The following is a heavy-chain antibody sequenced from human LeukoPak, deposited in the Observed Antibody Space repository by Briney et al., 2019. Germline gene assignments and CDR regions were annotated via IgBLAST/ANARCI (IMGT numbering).Heavy chain of an antibody. CDR1: GFTFSRFW. CDR3: VKDDGEAKGYFDY. CDR2: IYSDGGST. J-gene: IGHJ4*02. V-gene: IGHV3-74*01. Sequence: QPGRSLRLSCEASGFTFSRFWMHWVSQASGKGLVWVSRIYSDGGSTFYADSVEGRFTISSDNAKNTLYLKMNSPRAEDTDVYCCVKDDGEAKGYFDYWGQGTLVTVSS.